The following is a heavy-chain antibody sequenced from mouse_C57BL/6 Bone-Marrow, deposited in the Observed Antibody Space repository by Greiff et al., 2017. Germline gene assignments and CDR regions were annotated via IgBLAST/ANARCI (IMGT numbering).Heavy chain of an antibody. J-gene: IGHJ1*03. CDR3: ARETTVGGYFDV. D-gene: IGHD1-1*01. CDR2: LWTGAGT. V-gene: IGHV2-9-1*01. CDR1: GFSLTSYA. Sequence: QVQLKESGPGLVAPSQSLSITCTVSGFSLTSYAISWVRQPPGKGLEWLGVLWTGAGTNYNSALKSRLSISKDNSKSQVFLKMNSLQTDDTARCYCARETTVGGYFDVWGTGTTVTVSS.